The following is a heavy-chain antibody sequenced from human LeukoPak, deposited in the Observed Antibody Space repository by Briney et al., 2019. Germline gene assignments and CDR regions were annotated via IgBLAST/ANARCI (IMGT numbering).Heavy chain of an antibody. V-gene: IGHV3-23*01. J-gene: IGHJ5*02. Sequence: HPGGSLRLSCAASGFTFSSYAMSWVRQAPGKGLEWVSAIRGSGCSKYYADSVKGRFTISRDNSKNKLYLQMNSLRAEDTAVYYCAKDPPSWYSSSWYGFDPWGQGTLVTVSS. D-gene: IGHD6-13*01. CDR3: AKDPPSWYSSSWYGFDP. CDR2: IRGSGCSK. CDR1: GFTFSSYA.